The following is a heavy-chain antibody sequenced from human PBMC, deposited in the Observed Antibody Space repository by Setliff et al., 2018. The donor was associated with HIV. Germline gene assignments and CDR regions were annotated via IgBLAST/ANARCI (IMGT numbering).Heavy chain of an antibody. CDR2: INHSGST. CDR1: GGSFSGYY. CDR3: ARHTVFVRYFDH. D-gene: IGHD2-2*02. V-gene: IGHV4-34*01. Sequence: SETLSLTCAVYGGSFSGYYWSWIRQPPGKGLEWIGEINHSGSTNYNPSLKSRVTISVDTSKNQFSLKLSSVTAADTAVYYCARHTVFVRYFDHWGQGMLVTVSS. J-gene: IGHJ4*02.